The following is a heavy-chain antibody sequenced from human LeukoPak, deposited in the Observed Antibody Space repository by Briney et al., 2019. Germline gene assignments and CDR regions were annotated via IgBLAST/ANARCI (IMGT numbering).Heavy chain of an antibody. CDR3: AREQGDIVVVPAAINYYYYYGMDV. Sequence: ATVKVYCTASGYTFTSYGISWVRQAPGQGLEWMGWISAYNGNTNYAQKLQGRVTMTTDTSTSTAYMELRSLRSDDTAVYYCAREQGDIVVVPAAINYYYYYGMDVWGQGTTVTVSS. CDR1: GYTFTSYG. V-gene: IGHV1-18*01. CDR2: ISAYNGNT. J-gene: IGHJ6*02. D-gene: IGHD2-2*01.